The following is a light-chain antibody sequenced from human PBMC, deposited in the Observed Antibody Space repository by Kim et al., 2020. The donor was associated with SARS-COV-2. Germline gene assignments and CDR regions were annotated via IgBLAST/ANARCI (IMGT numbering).Light chain of an antibody. J-gene: IGLJ2*01. Sequence: SYELTQPPSVSVAPGKTAMIPCGGNNIETKSVHWYQQKPGQAPVLVVYFDSDRPSGIPERFSGSISGNTDTLTISRVEAGDEADYYCQVWHSSSGHVVFGGGTKLTVL. CDR3: QVWHSSSGHVV. CDR2: FDS. V-gene: IGLV3-21*04. CDR1: NIETKS.